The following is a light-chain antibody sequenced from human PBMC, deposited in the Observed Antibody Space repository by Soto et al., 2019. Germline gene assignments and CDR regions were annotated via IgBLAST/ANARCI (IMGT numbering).Light chain of an antibody. CDR2: GAS. CDR3: QHYGASLGYS. J-gene: IGKJ2*03. CDR1: QSVSGSY. V-gene: IGKV3-20*01. Sequence: EIVLTQSPGTLSLSPGERATLSCRASQSVSGSYLAWYQQKPGQAPRLLIYGASSRAPGIPDRISGSGSGTDFTLTINRLEPEDFAVYHCQHYGASLGYSFGQGTKLEIK.